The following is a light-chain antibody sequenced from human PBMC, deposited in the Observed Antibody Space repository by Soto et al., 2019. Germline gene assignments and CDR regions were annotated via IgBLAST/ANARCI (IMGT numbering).Light chain of an antibody. Sequence: QSALTQPASVSGSPGQSITICCTGTSSDVGGYNYVSWYQQHPGKAPKLMIYDVSNRPSGVSNRFSGSKSGNMASLTISGLQAEDEADYYCSSYTSSSTLYVFGIGTKLTVL. J-gene: IGLJ1*01. CDR2: DVS. CDR1: SSDVGGYNY. V-gene: IGLV2-14*01. CDR3: SSYTSSSTLYV.